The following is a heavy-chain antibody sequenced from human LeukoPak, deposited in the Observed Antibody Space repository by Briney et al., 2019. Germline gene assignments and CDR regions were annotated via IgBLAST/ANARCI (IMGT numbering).Heavy chain of an antibody. D-gene: IGHD5-12*01. CDR3: AKDNDSGYDEDY. J-gene: IGHJ4*02. CDR2: ISSSDGAT. CDR1: GFAFRNYA. Sequence: GGSLRLSCAASGFAFRNYAMSWVRQAPGKALEWVSAISSSDGATHYADSVKGRFTVSRDNSKNTLYLQMNSLRAEDTAVYYCAKDNDSGYDEDYWGQGTLVTVSS. V-gene: IGHV3-23*01.